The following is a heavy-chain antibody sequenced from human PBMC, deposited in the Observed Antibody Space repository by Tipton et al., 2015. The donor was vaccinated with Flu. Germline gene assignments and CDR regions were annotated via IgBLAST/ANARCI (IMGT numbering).Heavy chain of an antibody. CDR2: IFHSGLA. V-gene: IGHV4-38-2*02. D-gene: IGHD4/OR15-4a*01. J-gene: IGHJ6*02. CDR1: GYPVTNIYY. CDR3: VRDGFADYSFFGMDA. Sequence: TLSLTCTVSGYPVTNIYYWGWVRQSPVKGLEWLATIFHSGLAHYNPSLRGRLTISLEPSKNQLSLRMTSVTAADTARYYCVRDGFADYSFFGMDAWGQGTTVTVS.